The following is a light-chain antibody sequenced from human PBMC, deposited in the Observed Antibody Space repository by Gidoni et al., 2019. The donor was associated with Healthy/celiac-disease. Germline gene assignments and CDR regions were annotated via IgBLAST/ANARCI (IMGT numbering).Light chain of an antibody. CDR3: QQYNNWPLT. CDR1: QSVSSN. CDR2: GAS. V-gene: IGKV3-15*01. J-gene: IGKJ4*01. Sequence: EIVMTQSPATLSVFPGERATLSCRASQSVSSNLAWYQQKPGQAPRLLIYGASTRATGIPARFSGSGSGTEFTLTISSLQSEDFAVYYCQQYNNWPLTFGGGPRWRSN.